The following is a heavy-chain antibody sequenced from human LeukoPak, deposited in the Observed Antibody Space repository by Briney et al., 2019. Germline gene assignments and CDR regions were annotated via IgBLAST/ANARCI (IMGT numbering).Heavy chain of an antibody. CDR2: ISSNGGST. J-gene: IGHJ3*02. Sequence: GGSLRLSCSASGFTFSGYAMHWVRQAPGKGLEYVSAISSNGGSTYYADSVKGRFTISRDNSRNTLYLQMSSLRAEDTAVYYCVTRGGNIAVAGTGAFDIWGQGTMVTVSS. CDR3: VTRGGNIAVAGTGAFDI. V-gene: IGHV3-64D*06. D-gene: IGHD6-19*01. CDR1: GFTFSGYA.